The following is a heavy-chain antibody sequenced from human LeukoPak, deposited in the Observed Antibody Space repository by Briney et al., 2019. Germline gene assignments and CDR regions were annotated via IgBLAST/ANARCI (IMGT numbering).Heavy chain of an antibody. J-gene: IGHJ6*02. D-gene: IGHD1-26*01. CDR3: AKEVVMGETNYYYYGMDV. Sequence: GGSLRLSCAASGFNFRGYAMSWVRQAPGKGLEWVSAISGSGARAHYAESVRGRFTISRDNSQNTLHLQMTSLRAEDTAVYYCAKEVVMGETNYYYYGMDVWGQGTTVTVSS. CDR1: GFNFRGYA. CDR2: ISGSGARA. V-gene: IGHV3-23*01.